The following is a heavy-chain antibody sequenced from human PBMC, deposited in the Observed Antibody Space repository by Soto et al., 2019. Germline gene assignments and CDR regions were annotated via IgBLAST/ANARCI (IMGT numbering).Heavy chain of an antibody. V-gene: IGHV3-7*04. D-gene: IGHD3-22*01. CDR2: IKEDGSEK. Sequence: GGSLRLSCAASGFTFSRYWMSWVRQAPGKGLEWVANIKEDGSEKYYLASVKGRFTISRDNAKNLLYLQMSGLRAGDTAVYYCARYYFDSRGHDDYFDYWGQGTLVTVSS. J-gene: IGHJ4*02. CDR3: ARYYFDSRGHDDYFDY. CDR1: GFTFSRYW.